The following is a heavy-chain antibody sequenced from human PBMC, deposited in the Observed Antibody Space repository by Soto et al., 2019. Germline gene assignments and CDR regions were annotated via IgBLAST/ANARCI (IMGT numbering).Heavy chain of an antibody. J-gene: IGHJ6*02. D-gene: IGHD5-18*01. CDR3: AKDVDTRYYYGMDV. CDR2: MSYDGSNK. CDR1: GFTLSTYG. Sequence: PGGSLRLSCAASGFTLSTYGMHWVRQAPGKGLEWVAVMSYDGSNKYYVDSVKGRFTISRDNSKNTLYLQMNSLRAEDTAVYYCAKDVDTRYYYGMDVWGQGTTVTVSS. V-gene: IGHV3-30*18.